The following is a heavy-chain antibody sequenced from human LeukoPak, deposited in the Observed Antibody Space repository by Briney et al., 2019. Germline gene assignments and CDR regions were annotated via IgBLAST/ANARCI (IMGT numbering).Heavy chain of an antibody. CDR3: ARWGDWFDP. Sequence: PSETLSLTCTVSGGSISSYYWSWIRQPPGKGLEWIGYIYYSGSTNYNPSLKSRVTISVDTSKNLFSLKLSSVTAADTAVYYCARWGDWFDPWGQGTLVTVSS. D-gene: IGHD3-16*01. V-gene: IGHV4-59*08. CDR1: GGSISSYY. J-gene: IGHJ5*02. CDR2: IYYSGST.